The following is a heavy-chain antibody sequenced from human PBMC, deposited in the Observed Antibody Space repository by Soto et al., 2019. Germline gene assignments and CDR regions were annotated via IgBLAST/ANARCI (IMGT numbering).Heavy chain of an antibody. V-gene: IGHV4-39*01. CDR3: ARGPYSSSFFDY. Sequence: SEILSLTCTVSGGSISSSSYYWGWIRQPPGKGLEWIGSIYYSGSTYYNPSLKSRVTISVDTSKNQFSLKLSSVTAADTAVYYCARGPYSSSFFDYWGQGTLVNVSS. CDR1: GGSISSSSYY. D-gene: IGHD6-6*01. CDR2: IYYSGST. J-gene: IGHJ4*02.